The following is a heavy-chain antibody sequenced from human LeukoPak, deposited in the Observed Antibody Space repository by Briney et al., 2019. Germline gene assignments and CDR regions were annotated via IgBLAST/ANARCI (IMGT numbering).Heavy chain of an antibody. CDR3: ARGRYYYDSSGYYLFDY. J-gene: IGHJ4*02. D-gene: IGHD3-22*01. Sequence: ASVKVSCKASGYTFTVYYMHWVRQAPGQGLEWMGWINPNSGGTNYAQKFQGRVTMTRDTSISTAYMELSRLRSDDTAVYYCARGRYYYDSSGYYLFDYWGQGTLVTVSS. V-gene: IGHV1-2*02. CDR1: GYTFTVYY. CDR2: INPNSGGT.